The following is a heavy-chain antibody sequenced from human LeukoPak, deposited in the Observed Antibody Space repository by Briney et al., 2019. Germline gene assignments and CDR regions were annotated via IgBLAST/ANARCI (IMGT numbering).Heavy chain of an antibody. CDR3: AKSRGYTYGQDTFDV. Sequence: PGGSLRISCEASGFTFNSYAMSWVRQAPGKGLEWVSGISDSGFDTFYADSVKGRLTTSRDNSKKTLYLQMNNLRTGDTALYYCAKSRGYTYGQDTFDVWGQGTLVAVSS. D-gene: IGHD5-18*01. CDR1: GFTFNSYA. V-gene: IGHV3-23*01. J-gene: IGHJ3*01. CDR2: ISDSGFDT.